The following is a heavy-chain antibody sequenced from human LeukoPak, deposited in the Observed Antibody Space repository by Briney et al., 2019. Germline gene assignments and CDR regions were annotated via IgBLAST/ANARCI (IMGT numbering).Heavy chain of an antibody. D-gene: IGHD2-15*01. Sequence: ASVKVSCKVSGYTLTELSMHWVRQAPGKGLEWMGGLDPEDGETIYAQKFQGRVTMTEDTSTDTAYMELSSLRSEDTAVYYCATASLGYCSGGSCPYYYGMDVWGQGTTVTVSS. CDR1: GYTLTELS. V-gene: IGHV1-24*01. CDR3: ATASLGYCSGGSCPYYYGMDV. CDR2: LDPEDGET. J-gene: IGHJ6*02.